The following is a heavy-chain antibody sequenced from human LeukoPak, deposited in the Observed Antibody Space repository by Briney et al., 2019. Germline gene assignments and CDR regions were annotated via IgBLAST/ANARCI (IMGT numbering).Heavy chain of an antibody. J-gene: IGHJ3*02. V-gene: IGHV3-23*01. CDR1: GFTFSSYA. Sequence: GRSLRLSCAASGFTFSSYAMSWVRQAPGKGLEWVSAISGSGGSTYYADSVKGRFTISRDNSKNTLYLQMNSLRAEDTAVYYCANDLDYDSSGYPIWGQGTMVTVSS. CDR2: ISGSGGST. D-gene: IGHD3-22*01. CDR3: ANDLDYDSSGYPI.